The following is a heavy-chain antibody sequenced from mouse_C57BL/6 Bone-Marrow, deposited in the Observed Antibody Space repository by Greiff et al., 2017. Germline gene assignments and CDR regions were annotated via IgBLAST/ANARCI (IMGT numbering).Heavy chain of an antibody. CDR2: INPNNGGT. CDR3: ARNDYEGKDYFDY. J-gene: IGHJ2*01. V-gene: IGHV1-26*01. Sequence: VQLQQSGPELVKPGASVKISCKASGYTFTDYYMNWVKQSHGKSLEWIGDINPNNGGTSYNQKFKGKATLTVDKSSSTAYMELRSLTSEDSAVYYCARNDYEGKDYFDYWGQGTTRTVSS. CDR1: GYTFTDYY. D-gene: IGHD2-4*01.